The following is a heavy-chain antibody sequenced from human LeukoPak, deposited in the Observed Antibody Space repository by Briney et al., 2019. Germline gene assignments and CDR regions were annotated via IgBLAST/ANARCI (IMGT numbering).Heavy chain of an antibody. CDR3: ARDYDSSGYYRTDEYYFDY. Sequence: KPSETLSLTCAVYGVSFSGYYWSWIRQPPGKGLEWIGEINHSGSTNYNPSLKSRVTISVDTSKNQFSLKLSSVTAADKAVYYCARDYDSSGYYRTDEYYFDYWGQGTLVTVSS. CDR2: INHSGST. V-gene: IGHV4-34*01. D-gene: IGHD3-22*01. J-gene: IGHJ4*02. CDR1: GVSFSGYY.